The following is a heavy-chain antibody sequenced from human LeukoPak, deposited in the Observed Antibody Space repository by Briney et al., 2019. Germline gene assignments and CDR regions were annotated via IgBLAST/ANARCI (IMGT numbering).Heavy chain of an antibody. CDR3: ASVLVRGVIRGFDY. CDR1: GFTFSSYW. D-gene: IGHD3-10*01. V-gene: IGHV3-7*01. CDR2: IKQDGSEK. J-gene: IGHJ4*02. Sequence: GGSLRLSCAASGFTFSSYWMSWVRQAPGKGLEWVANIKQDGSEKYYVDSVKGRFTISRDNAKNSLYLQMNSLRAEDTAVYYCASVLVRGVIRGFDYWGQGTLVTVSS.